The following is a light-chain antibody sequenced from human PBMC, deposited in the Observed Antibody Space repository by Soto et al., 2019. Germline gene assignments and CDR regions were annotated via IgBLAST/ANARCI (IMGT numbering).Light chain of an antibody. Sequence: EIVLKPSPATLSLSPGARATLSCLASQSVSSYLAWYQQKPGQAPRLLIYDASNRATGIPARFSGSGSGTEFTLTISSLQSEDFAIYSCQQYNNWPLTFGGGTKVDI. CDR2: DAS. J-gene: IGKJ4*01. V-gene: IGKV3-11*01. CDR1: QSVSSY. CDR3: QQYNNWPLT.